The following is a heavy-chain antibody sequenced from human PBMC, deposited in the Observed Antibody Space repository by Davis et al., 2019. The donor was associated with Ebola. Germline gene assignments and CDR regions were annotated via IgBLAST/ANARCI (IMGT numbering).Heavy chain of an antibody. J-gene: IGHJ4*02. CDR2: INSDGSST. CDR3: AKVASIAAAGIYFDY. V-gene: IGHV3-74*01. Sequence: GESLKISCAASGFTFSSYWMHWVRQAPGKGLVWVSRINSDGSSTSYADSVKGRFTISRDNSKNTLYLQMNSLRAEDTAVYYCAKVASIAAAGIYFDYWGQGTLVTVSS. CDR1: GFTFSSYW. D-gene: IGHD6-13*01.